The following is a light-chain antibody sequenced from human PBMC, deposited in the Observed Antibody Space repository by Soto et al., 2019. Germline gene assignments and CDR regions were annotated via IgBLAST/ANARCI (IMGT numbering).Light chain of an antibody. CDR3: QQNNKWPPVT. CDR1: QTISND. J-gene: IGKJ4*01. V-gene: IGKV3-15*01. Sequence: EVVMTQSPATVSVSPGEGVTLYCRASQTISNDLAWYQQKPGYAPRRLIYGASTRATGVPARFSGGGSGTEFTLTLSRLHSEDFALYYCQQNNKWPPVTFGGGTKVEIK. CDR2: GAS.